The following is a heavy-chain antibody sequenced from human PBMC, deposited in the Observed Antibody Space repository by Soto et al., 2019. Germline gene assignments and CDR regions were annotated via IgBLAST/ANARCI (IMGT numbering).Heavy chain of an antibody. Sequence: GESLKISCKGSGYSFTSYWISWVRQMPGKGLEWMGRIDPSDSYTNYSPSFQGHVTISADKSISTAYLQWSSLKASDTAMYYCASLYLQKLESWRYGMDVWGQGTTVTVSS. CDR3: ASLYLQKLESWRYGMDV. CDR2: IDPSDSYT. D-gene: IGHD6-13*01. V-gene: IGHV5-10-1*01. CDR1: GYSFTSYW. J-gene: IGHJ6*02.